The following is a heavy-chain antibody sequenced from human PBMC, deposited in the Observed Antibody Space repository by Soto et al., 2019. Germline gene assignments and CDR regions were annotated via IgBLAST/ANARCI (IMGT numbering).Heavy chain of an antibody. D-gene: IGHD4-4*01. CDR2: IYHSGST. V-gene: IGHV4-4*02. J-gene: IGHJ4*02. Sequence: QVQLQESGPGLVKPSGTLSLTCAVSGGSISSSNWWSWVRQPPGKGLEGIGEIYHSGSTNYNPSLKSRVTIAVDKSKNQFSLKLSSVTAADTAVYDCARIYSNYVREGFDYWGQGTLVTVSS. CDR3: ARIYSNYVREGFDY. CDR1: GGSISSSNW.